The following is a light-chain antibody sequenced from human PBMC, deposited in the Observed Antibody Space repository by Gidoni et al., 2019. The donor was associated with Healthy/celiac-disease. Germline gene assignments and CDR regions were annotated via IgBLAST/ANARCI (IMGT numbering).Light chain of an antibody. V-gene: IGKV2-28*01. CDR2: LGS. CDR1: QSLLHSNGYNY. J-gene: IGKJ2*01. CDR3: MQALQTPYT. Sequence: DIVMTQSPLSLPVTPGEPASISCRSSQSLLHSNGYNYFDWYLQKPGQSPQLLIYLGSNRASGVPDRFSGRGSGTDFTLKISRVEAEDVGVYYCMQALQTPYTFXQXTKLEIK.